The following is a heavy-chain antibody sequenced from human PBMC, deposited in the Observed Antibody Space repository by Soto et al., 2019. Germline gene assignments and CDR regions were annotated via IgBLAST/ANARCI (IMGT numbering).Heavy chain of an antibody. Sequence: QVQLQESGPGLVKPSETLSLTCTVSGVSVSSGNYFWSWIRQPPGKGLEWIGYIYNTGSTTYNPSRKSLVSTSIDKSKNPFSLKLTSVTAADTAVYYCAREARSRGSSPIDYWGQGTLVTVSS. CDR2: IYNTGST. V-gene: IGHV4-61*01. J-gene: IGHJ4*02. CDR1: GVSVSSGNYF. CDR3: AREARSRGSSPIDY. D-gene: IGHD6-6*01.